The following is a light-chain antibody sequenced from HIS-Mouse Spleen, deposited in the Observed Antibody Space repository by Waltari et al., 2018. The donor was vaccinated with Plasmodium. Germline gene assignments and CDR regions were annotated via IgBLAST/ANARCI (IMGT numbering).Light chain of an antibody. Sequence: AIRMTQSPSSLSGSTGDRVTITCRASQGISSYLAWYQQKPGKAPKLLIYAASTLQSVVPSRCSGSGSGTDFTLTISCLQSEDFATYCCQQYYSYPLTFGGGTKVEIK. CDR1: QGISSY. V-gene: IGKV1-8*01. J-gene: IGKJ4*01. CDR3: QQYYSYPLT. CDR2: AAS.